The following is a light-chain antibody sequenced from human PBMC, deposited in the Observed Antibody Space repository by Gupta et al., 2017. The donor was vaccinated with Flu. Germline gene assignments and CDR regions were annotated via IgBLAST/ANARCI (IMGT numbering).Light chain of an antibody. CDR3: LLSYSGARV. CDR1: TGAVTSGHY. J-gene: IGLJ3*02. V-gene: IGLV7-46*01. Sequence: QAVVTQEPSLTVSPGGTVTLTCGSSTGAVTSGHYPYWFQQNPGHAPRTLIYDTSNKPAWTPARFSGSPLGGKAALTLSGAQPEDEDEYYYLLSYSGARVFGGGTKLTVL. CDR2: DTS.